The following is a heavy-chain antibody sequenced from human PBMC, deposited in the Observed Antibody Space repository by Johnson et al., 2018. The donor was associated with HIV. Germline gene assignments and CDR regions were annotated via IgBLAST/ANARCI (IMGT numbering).Heavy chain of an antibody. D-gene: IGHD2-8*02. CDR3: ARALVVYARDAFVF. CDR2: ISYDGSNK. V-gene: IGHV3-30*03. Sequence: QVQLMESGGGLVQPGGSLRLSCAASGFTFSSYGMHWVRQAPGKGLEWVAVISYDGSNKYYADSVKGRFTISRDNSKNTLYLQMNSLRAEDTAVYYCARALVVYARDAFVFWGQGTMVTVSS. J-gene: IGHJ3*01. CDR1: GFTFSSYG.